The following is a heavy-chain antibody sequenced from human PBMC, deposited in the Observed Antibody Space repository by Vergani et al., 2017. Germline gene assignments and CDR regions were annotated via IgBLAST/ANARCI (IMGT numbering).Heavy chain of an antibody. CDR1: GFTFSSYA. CDR3: AKDDAAVAGTGYFDY. V-gene: IGHV3-23*01. D-gene: IGHD6-19*01. CDR2: ISGSGGST. J-gene: IGHJ4*02. Sequence: EVQLLESGGGLVQPGGSLRLSCAASGFTFSSYAMSWVRQAPGKGLEWVSAISGSGGSTYYADSVMGRFTISRDNSKNTLYLQMNSRRAEDTAVYYCAKDDAAVAGTGYFDYWGQGTLVTVSS.